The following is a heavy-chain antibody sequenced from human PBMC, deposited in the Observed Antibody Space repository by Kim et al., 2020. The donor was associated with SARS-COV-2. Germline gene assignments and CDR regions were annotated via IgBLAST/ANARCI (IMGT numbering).Heavy chain of an antibody. Sequence: GGSLRLSCAASGFTFSSYSMNWVRQAPGKGLEWLSSISSSSSYIYYADSVKGRFTISRDNAKNSLYLQMNSLRAEDTAVYYCASWFGVWGWTGRDYWGQGTLVTVSS. V-gene: IGHV3-21*01. D-gene: IGHD3-3*01. J-gene: IGHJ4*02. CDR1: GFTFSSYS. CDR3: ASWFGVWGWTGRDY. CDR2: ISSSSSYI.